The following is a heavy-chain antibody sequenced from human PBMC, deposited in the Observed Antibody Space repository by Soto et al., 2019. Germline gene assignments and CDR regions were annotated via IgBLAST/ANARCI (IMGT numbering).Heavy chain of an antibody. V-gene: IGHV1-58*01. Sequence: QMPLVQSGPEVKKPGTSVKVSCKASGFTLTSADLQWVRQTRGQRLEWIGWIVGGSGSTNYAQQFQGRLAITRDTSTSTVYMELSSLRSGDTAVYYCAADWSNRPFDFWGQGTRVTVSS. J-gene: IGHJ4*02. CDR3: AADWSNRPFDF. D-gene: IGHD3-3*01. CDR2: IVGGSGST. CDR1: GFTLTSAD.